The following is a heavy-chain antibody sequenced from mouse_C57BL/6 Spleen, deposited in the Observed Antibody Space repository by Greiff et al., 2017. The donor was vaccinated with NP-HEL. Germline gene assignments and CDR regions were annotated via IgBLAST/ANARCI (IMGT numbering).Heavy chain of an antibody. D-gene: IGHD3-1*01. V-gene: IGHV1-26*01. CDR3: ARSGGDWYFDV. CDR1: GYTFTDYY. CDR2: INPNNGGT. J-gene: IGHJ1*03. Sequence: EVQLHQSGPELVKPGASVKISCKASGYTFTDYYMNWVKQSHGKSLEWIGDINPNNGGTSYNQKFKGKATLTVDKSSSTAYMELRSLTSEDSAVYYCARSGGDWYFDVWGTGTTVTVSS.